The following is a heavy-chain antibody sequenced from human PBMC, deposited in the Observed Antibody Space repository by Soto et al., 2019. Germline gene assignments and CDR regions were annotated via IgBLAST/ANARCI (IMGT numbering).Heavy chain of an antibody. CDR1: GFTFSSYA. CDR3: AKDLLRARITMVRGVENWFDP. Sequence: EVQLLESGGGLVQPGGSLRLSCAASGFTFSSYAMSWVRQAPGKGLEWVSAISGSGGSTYYADSVKGRFTISRDNSKNTRYLQMNSLRAEDTAVYYCAKDLLRARITMVRGVENWFDPWGQGTLVTVSS. J-gene: IGHJ5*02. V-gene: IGHV3-23*01. D-gene: IGHD3-10*01. CDR2: ISGSGGST.